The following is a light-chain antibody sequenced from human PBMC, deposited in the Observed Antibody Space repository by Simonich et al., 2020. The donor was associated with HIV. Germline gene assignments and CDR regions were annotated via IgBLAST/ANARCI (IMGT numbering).Light chain of an antibody. V-gene: IGKV3-20*01. CDR3: QQYNNWPLT. CDR2: GAS. CDR1: QSVTSTF. Sequence: EIVLTQSPGTLSLSPGERATLSCRASQSVTSTFLALYQQKPGQAPRLLLDGASSRATGIPDRFSGSGSGTEFTLTINSLQSEDFVVYYCQQYNNWPLTFGGGTKVEIK. J-gene: IGKJ4*01.